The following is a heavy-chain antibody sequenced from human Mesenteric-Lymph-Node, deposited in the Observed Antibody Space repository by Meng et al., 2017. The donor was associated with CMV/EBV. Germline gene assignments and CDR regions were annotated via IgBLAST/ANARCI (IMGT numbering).Heavy chain of an antibody. CDR3: ARGPRPYSSSGLFDP. CDR1: GFDFSIFE. Sequence: GESLKISCVASGFDFSIFEMNWVRQAPGKGLEWVANIKQDGSEKYYVDSVKGRFTISRDNAKNSLYLQMNSLRAEDTAVYYCARGPRPYSSSGLFDPWGQGTLVTVSS. D-gene: IGHD6-13*01. CDR2: IKQDGSEK. V-gene: IGHV3-7*01. J-gene: IGHJ5*02.